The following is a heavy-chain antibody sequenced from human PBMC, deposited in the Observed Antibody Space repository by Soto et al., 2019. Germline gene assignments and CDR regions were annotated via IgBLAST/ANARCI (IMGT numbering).Heavy chain of an antibody. D-gene: IGHD3-22*01. Sequence: QVQLVQSGAEVKKPGSSVKVSCKASGGTFISYTITWVRQAPGQGLEWMGGIIPVFGTTNYAQKFQGRVTITADESTRSAYMELSGLTSEDTAVYYCARDPAYYDSSGDAFDIWGQETMVTVSS. CDR2: IIPVFGTT. J-gene: IGHJ3*02. V-gene: IGHV1-69*01. CDR3: ARDPAYYDSSGDAFDI. CDR1: GGTFISYT.